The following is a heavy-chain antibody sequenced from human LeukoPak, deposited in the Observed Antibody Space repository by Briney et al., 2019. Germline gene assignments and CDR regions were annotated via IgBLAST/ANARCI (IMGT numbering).Heavy chain of an antibody. Sequence: SETLSLTCAVSGGSISSSNWWSWVRQPPGKGLEWIGEIYHSGSTNYNPSLKSRVTISVDKSKNQFSLKLSSVTAADTAVYYCATYQPLLYYFDYWGQGTLVTVSS. CDR3: ATYQPLLYYFDY. V-gene: IGHV4-4*02. J-gene: IGHJ4*02. D-gene: IGHD2-21*02. CDR1: GGSISSSNW. CDR2: IYHSGST.